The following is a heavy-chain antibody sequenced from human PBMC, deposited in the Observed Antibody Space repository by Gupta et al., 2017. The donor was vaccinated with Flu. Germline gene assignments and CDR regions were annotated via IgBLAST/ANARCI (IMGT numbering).Heavy chain of an antibody. V-gene: IGHV3-33*01. CDR1: GFTFSSYG. J-gene: IGHJ4*02. CDR3: ARDRYSYSDSSGYYY. Sequence: QVQLVESGGGVVQPGRSLRLSCAASGFTFSSYGMHWVRQAPGKGLEWVAVIWYDGSNKYYADSVKGRFTISRDNSKNTLYLQMNSLRAEDTAVYYCARDRYSYSDSSGYYYWGQGTLVTVSS. CDR2: IWYDGSNK. D-gene: IGHD3-22*01.